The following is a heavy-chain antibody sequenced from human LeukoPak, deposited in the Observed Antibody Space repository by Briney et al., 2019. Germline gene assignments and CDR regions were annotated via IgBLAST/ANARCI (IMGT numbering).Heavy chain of an antibody. D-gene: IGHD6-13*01. J-gene: IGHJ5*02. CDR3: ARGHGIAAAGTNWFDP. Sequence: SQTLSLTCTVSGGSISSGDYYWSWIRQPPGKGREWIGYISYSGSTYYNPSLKSRVTKSMDTSKNQISLKLTSVTAADTAVYYCARGHGIAAAGTNWFDPWGQGTLVTVSS. CDR1: GGSISSGDYY. V-gene: IGHV4-30-4*01. CDR2: ISYSGST.